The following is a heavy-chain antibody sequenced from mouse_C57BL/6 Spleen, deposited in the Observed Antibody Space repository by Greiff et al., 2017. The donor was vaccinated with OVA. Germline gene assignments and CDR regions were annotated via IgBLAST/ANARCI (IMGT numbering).Heavy chain of an antibody. CDR2: ISSGSSTI. J-gene: IGHJ3*01. CDR3: AKHYGYDWFAY. Sequence: EVNVVESGGGLVKPGGSLKLSCAASGFTFSDYGMHWVRQAPEKGLEWVAYISSGSSTIYYADTVKGRFTISRDNAKNTLFLQMTSLRSEDTAMYYCAKHYGYDWFAYWGQGTLVTVSA. V-gene: IGHV5-17*01. D-gene: IGHD2-2*01. CDR1: GFTFSDYG.